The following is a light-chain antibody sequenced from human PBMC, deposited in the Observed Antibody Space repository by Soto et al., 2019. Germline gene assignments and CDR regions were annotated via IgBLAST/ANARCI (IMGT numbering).Light chain of an antibody. V-gene: IGKV3-11*01. CDR2: DAY. CDR1: QSFRGL. Sequence: EVVFTQSPVTLSLSPVERATLSCRASQSFRGLLAWYQQRPGQAPRLLIADAYTRATGIPPRFSGSGSGTDFTLTISSLEPEDYAVYYCQQRHMWPITFGQGTRLEIK. J-gene: IGKJ5*01. CDR3: QQRHMWPIT.